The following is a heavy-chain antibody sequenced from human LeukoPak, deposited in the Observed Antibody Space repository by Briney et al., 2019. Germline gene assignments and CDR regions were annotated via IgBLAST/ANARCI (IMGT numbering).Heavy chain of an antibody. CDR2: INHSGST. Sequence: SETLSLTCAVSGGSFSPYYWSWIRQPPGKGLEWIGEINHSGSTNYNPSPKSRVTISVDTSKNQFSLRLSCVPAADTAVYYCARGGFYCGGDCYVDYWGQGTLVTVSS. CDR1: GGSFSPYY. CDR3: ARGGFYCGGDCYVDY. V-gene: IGHV4-34*01. D-gene: IGHD2-21*02. J-gene: IGHJ4*02.